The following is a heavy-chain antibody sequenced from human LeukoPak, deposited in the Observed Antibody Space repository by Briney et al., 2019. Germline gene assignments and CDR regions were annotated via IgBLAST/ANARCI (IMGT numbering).Heavy chain of an antibody. CDR1: GYSISSGYY. J-gene: IGHJ5*02. Sequence: PSETLSLTCTVSGYSISSGYYWGWIRQPPGKGLEWIGSIYHSGSTYYNPSLKSRVTISVDKSKNQFSLKLSSVTAADTAVYYCASLTVGNWFDPWGQGTLVTVSS. CDR3: ASLTVGNWFDP. CDR2: IYHSGST. V-gene: IGHV4-38-2*02. D-gene: IGHD1-26*01.